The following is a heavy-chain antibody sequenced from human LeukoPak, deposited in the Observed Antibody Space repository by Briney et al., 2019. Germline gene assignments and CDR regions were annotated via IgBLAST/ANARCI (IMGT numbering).Heavy chain of an antibody. Sequence: SETLSLTCTVSGGSISSYYWSWIRQPPGKGLEWIGYIYYSGSTNYNPSLKSRVTISVDTSKNQFSLKLSSVTAADTAVYYCARGDYDILTGLYYYYGMDVWGQGTTVTVSS. CDR1: GGSISSYY. D-gene: IGHD3-9*01. CDR3: ARGDYDILTGLYYYYGMDV. CDR2: IYYSGST. J-gene: IGHJ6*02. V-gene: IGHV4-59*08.